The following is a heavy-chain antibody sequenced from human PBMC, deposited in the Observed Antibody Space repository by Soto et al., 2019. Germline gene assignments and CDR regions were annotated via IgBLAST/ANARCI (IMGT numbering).Heavy chain of an antibody. D-gene: IGHD2-8*01. CDR3: AKVRLTDYLRYAPHL. CDR1: GFTFNNYA. Sequence: EVQLLESGGGLVQPGGSLRLACAASGFTFNNYAMNWVRQAPGRGLEWVSIISPNGDSTYYADSVKGRFTISRDNSQNTVFLQTNSLRAEDTAIYFCAKVRLTDYLRYAPHLWGQGTLVTVSS. J-gene: IGHJ3*01. CDR2: ISPNGDST. V-gene: IGHV3-23*01.